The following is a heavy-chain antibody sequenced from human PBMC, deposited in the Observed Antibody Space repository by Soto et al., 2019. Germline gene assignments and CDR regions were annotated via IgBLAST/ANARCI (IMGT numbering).Heavy chain of an antibody. D-gene: IGHD3-10*01. CDR1: GFSLSISGVG. J-gene: IGHJ4*02. Sequence: QITLKESGPTLVKPTQTLTLTCTFSGFSLSISGVGVGWIRQPPGKALEWLAIIYWDDDKRYSPSLKNRLTITKDTSKNQVVLTMTNMHPVDTATYYCAHVTNRYYYGSGSPSGYWGQGTLVTVSS. V-gene: IGHV2-5*02. CDR3: AHVTNRYYYGSGSPSGY. CDR2: IYWDDDK.